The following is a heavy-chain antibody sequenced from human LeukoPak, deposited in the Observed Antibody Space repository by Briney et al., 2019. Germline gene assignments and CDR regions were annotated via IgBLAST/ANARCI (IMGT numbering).Heavy chain of an antibody. CDR2: IYYSGST. J-gene: IGHJ5*02. V-gene: IGHV4-31*11. D-gene: IGHD6-13*01. Sequence: SETLSLTCAVSGGPISSGGYYWSWIRQHPGKGLEWIGYIYYSGSTYYNPSLKSRVTISVDTSKNQFSLKLSSVTAADTAVYYCANLRGAAAGTRWFDPWGQGTLVTVSS. CDR3: ANLRGAAAGTRWFDP. CDR1: GGPISSGGYY.